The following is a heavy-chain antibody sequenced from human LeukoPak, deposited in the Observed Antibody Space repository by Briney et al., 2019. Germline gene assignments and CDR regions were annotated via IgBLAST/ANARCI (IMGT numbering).Heavy chain of an antibody. V-gene: IGHV3-30-3*01. CDR3: ARETSITGTTPFDY. Sequence: PGRSLRLSCAASGFTFRSYAKHWVRQAPGKGLEWVAVISYDGSNKYYADSVKGRFTISRDNSKNTLYLQMNSLRAEDTAVYYCARETSITGTTPFDYWGQGTLVTVSS. CDR1: GFTFRSYA. J-gene: IGHJ4*02. CDR2: ISYDGSNK. D-gene: IGHD1-7*01.